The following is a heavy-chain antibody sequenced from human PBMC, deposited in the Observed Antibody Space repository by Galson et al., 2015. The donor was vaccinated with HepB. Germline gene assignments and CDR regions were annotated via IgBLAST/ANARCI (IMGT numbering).Heavy chain of an antibody. CDR2: IYPADSDT. J-gene: IGHJ3*02. CDR3: ARRGVDDAFDI. CDR1: GYSLSDYW. D-gene: IGHD3-10*01. Sequence: QSGAEVKKPGESLKISCKSSGYSLSDYWIGWVRQMPGKGLEWMGIIYPADSDTRYSPSFQGQVTISADKSINIAYLQWSSLKASDTAMYYCARRGVDDAFDIWGQGTMITVSS. V-gene: IGHV5-51*03.